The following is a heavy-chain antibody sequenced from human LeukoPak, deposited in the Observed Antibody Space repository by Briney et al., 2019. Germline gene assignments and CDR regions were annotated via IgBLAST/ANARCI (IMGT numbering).Heavy chain of an antibody. V-gene: IGHV3-23*01. CDR1: GFTFSSYA. D-gene: IGHD2-15*01. CDR3: AKEMVPYCSGGSCYGLAFDI. Sequence: GGSLRLSCAASGFTFSSYAMSWVRQAPGKGLEWVSAISGSGGSTYYADSVKGRFTISRDNSKNTLYLQMNSLRAEDTAVYYCAKEMVPYCSGGSCYGLAFDIWGQGTMVTVSP. J-gene: IGHJ3*02. CDR2: ISGSGGST.